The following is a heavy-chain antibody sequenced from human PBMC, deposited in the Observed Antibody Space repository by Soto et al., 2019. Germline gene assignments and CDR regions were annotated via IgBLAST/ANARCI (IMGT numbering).Heavy chain of an antibody. CDR2: INPNSGGT. CDR1: GYTFTGYY. D-gene: IGHD2-2*01. CDR3: AREAVLYCSRTSCSAAFDY. Sequence: GASVKVSCKASGYTFTGYYIHWVRQAPGQGLEWMGWINPNSGGTNYAQKFQGGVTMTRDTSITTAYMVLSRLRSDDTAVYYCAREAVLYCSRTSCSAAFDYWGQGTLVTVSS. J-gene: IGHJ4*02. V-gene: IGHV1-2*02.